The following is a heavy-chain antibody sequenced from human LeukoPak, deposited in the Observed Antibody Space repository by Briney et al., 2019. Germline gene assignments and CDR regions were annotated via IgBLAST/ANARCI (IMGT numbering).Heavy chain of an antibody. J-gene: IGHJ6*03. V-gene: IGHV1-24*01. CDR1: GYTLTELS. Sequence: ASVKVSCKVSGYTLTELSMHWVRQAPGKGLEWMGGFDPEDGETIYAQKFQGRVTMTEDTSTDTAYMELSSLRSEDTAVYYCARDRYSSSSLTTRYMDVWGKGTTVTVSS. CDR2: FDPEDGET. CDR3: ARDRYSSSSLTTRYMDV. D-gene: IGHD6-6*01.